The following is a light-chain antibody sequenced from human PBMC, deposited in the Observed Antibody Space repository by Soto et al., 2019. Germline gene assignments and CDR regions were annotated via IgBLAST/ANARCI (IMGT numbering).Light chain of an antibody. CDR3: QQYNNWPPT. J-gene: IGKJ1*01. V-gene: IGKV3-15*01. CDR1: QSVDSY. CDR2: GAS. Sequence: EIVMTQSPATLSVSPGERATLSCRASQSVDSYLAWYQQKPGQAPRLLIYGASTRATGIPARFSGSGSGTEFTLTISSLQSEDFAVYYCQQYNNWPPTFGQGTKVEIK.